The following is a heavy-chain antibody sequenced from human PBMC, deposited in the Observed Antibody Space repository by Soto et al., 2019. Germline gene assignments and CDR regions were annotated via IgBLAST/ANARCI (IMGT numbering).Heavy chain of an antibody. CDR1: GGSISNYW. Sequence: QVQLQESGPGLVKVSETLSLTCTVSGGSISNYWLNWIRQSPGRGLEWMGHIYYTGSTQYNPSLQSRVTLSVDMSKSHFALRLSSVTAADTAIYYCASDRDWNAWFDPWGHGILVTVSS. CDR3: ASDRDWNAWFDP. V-gene: IGHV4-59*01. D-gene: IGHD1-1*01. J-gene: IGHJ5*02. CDR2: IYYTGST.